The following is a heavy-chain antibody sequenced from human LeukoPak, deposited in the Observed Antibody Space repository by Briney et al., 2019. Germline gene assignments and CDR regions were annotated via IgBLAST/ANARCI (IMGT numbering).Heavy chain of an antibody. CDR2: IYYSGST. J-gene: IGHJ5*02. Sequence: PSQTLSLTCTVSGGSSSSGGYYWSWIRQHPGKGLEWIGYIYYSGSTYYNPSLKSRVTISVDTSKNQFSLKLSSVTAADTAVYYCARGRGGASIPAAPNWFDPWGQGTLVTVSS. D-gene: IGHD2-2*01. CDR3: ARGRGGASIPAAPNWFDP. V-gene: IGHV4-31*03. CDR1: GGSSSSGGYY.